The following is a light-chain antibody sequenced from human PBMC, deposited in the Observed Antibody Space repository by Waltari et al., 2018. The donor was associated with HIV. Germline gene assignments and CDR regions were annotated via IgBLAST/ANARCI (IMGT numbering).Light chain of an antibody. CDR1: SYDIGLYNF. V-gene: IGLV2-14*03. CDR3: QSYDSSLSGWV. Sequence: QSALTQPASVSGSPGQSITISCTGTSYDIGLYNFVSWYQKHPDKAPQLIIYGNTNRPSGVSYRFSGSKSRNTASLVITGLQAEDEGNYYCQSYDSSLSGWVFGGGTKLTVL. CDR2: GNT. J-gene: IGLJ3*02.